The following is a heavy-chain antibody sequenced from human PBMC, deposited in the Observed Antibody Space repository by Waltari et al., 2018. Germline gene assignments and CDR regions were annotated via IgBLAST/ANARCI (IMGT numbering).Heavy chain of an antibody. CDR3: SAGLGRTDTDC. J-gene: IGHJ4*02. Sequence: EVQLVESGGGLVKPGGSLRPSCAASGFTFCYAWMKWVRQAPGKGLEWVGHIKRKTDGETTDYAAPVKGRFTISRDDSTTTLYLQMNSLKTEDTAVYYCSAGLGRTDTDCWGQGTLVTVSS. D-gene: IGHD2-21*02. V-gene: IGHV3-15*01. CDR1: GFTFCYAW. CDR2: IKRKTDGETT.